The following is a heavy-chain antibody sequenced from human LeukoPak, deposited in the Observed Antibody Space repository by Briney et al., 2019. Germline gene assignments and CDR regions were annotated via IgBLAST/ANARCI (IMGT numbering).Heavy chain of an antibody. CDR2: IYYSGTT. Sequence: SETLSLTCTVSGGSISSSPYYWGWIRQPPGKGLEWIGSIYYSGTTHYNPSLESRVTISVDTSKNQFSLRLASVTAADTAIYYCAKGAGGFSYYNWFDPWGQGTLVTVSS. V-gene: IGHV4-39*07. D-gene: IGHD5-18*01. CDR1: GGSISSSPYY. CDR3: AKGAGGFSYYNWFDP. J-gene: IGHJ5*02.